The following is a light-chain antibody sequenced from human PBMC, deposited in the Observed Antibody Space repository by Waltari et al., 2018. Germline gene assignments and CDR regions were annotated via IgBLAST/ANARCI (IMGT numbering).Light chain of an antibody. CDR1: TSDVGSYAL. J-gene: IGLJ1*01. V-gene: IGLV2-23*02. Sequence: QSALTQPASVSGTPGQSITISCSGTTSDVGSYALVSWYQHHPGEAPKLLICEVFKRPPDTSSRFSGAKSGSTASLTISGLQPEDEADYYCCSYAGRGTYVFGSGTKVTVL. CDR3: CSYAGRGTYV. CDR2: EVF.